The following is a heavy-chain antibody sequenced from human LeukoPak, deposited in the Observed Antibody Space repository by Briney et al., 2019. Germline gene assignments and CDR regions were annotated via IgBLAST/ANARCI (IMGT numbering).Heavy chain of an antibody. CDR3: ARARTYSSGWWYYFDY. Sequence: GGSLRLSCAASGFTVSSNYMSWVRQAPGKGLEWVSILYSGSSTYYADSVKGRFTISRDTSRNTLYLQMNSLRAEDTPIYYCARARTYSSGWWYYFDYWGQGTLVTVSS. D-gene: IGHD6-19*01. CDR1: GFTVSSNY. J-gene: IGHJ4*02. V-gene: IGHV3-66*01. CDR2: LYSGSST.